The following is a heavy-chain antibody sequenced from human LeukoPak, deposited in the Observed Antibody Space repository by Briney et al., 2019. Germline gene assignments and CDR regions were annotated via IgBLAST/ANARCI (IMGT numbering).Heavy chain of an antibody. CDR1: GITFSNSW. V-gene: IGHV3-7*01. CDR2: IRPDGSEG. CDR3: AREGGGYNNRGFDY. Sequence: GGSLRLSCTTSGITFSNSWMSWVRQAPGKGLEWVATIRPDGSEGYYADSVKGRFTISRDNAKNSLYLQMNSLRAEDTAVYYCAREGGGYNNRGFDYWGQGTLVTVSS. J-gene: IGHJ4*02. D-gene: IGHD5-24*01.